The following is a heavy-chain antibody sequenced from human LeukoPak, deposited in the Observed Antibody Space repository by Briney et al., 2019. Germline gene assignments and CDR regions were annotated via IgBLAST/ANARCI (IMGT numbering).Heavy chain of an antibody. Sequence: SETLSLTCAVYGGSFSGYYWSWIRQPPGKGLEWIGEINHSGSTYYNPSLKSRVTISVDTSKNQFSLKLSSVTAADTAVYYCARDVPPDYWGQGTLVTVSS. CDR2: INHSGST. J-gene: IGHJ4*02. CDR1: GGSFSGYY. CDR3: ARDVPPDY. V-gene: IGHV4-34*01.